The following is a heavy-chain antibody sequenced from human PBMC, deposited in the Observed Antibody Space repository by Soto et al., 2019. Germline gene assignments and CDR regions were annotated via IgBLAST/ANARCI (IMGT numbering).Heavy chain of an antibody. D-gene: IGHD3-3*01. V-gene: IGHV3-53*01. CDR3: ARGLDFWSGYYDQYYYGLDV. J-gene: IGHJ6*02. Sequence: GVPLRVSWAAAGGSIINNCMNWVRKTPGKGLEWVSLIYSGGTTHYADSVKGRFTISRDNSKNTLYFQMNSLRAEDTAVYYCARGLDFWSGYYDQYYYGLDVWGQGTTVTVSS. CDR1: GGSIINNC. CDR2: IYSGGTT.